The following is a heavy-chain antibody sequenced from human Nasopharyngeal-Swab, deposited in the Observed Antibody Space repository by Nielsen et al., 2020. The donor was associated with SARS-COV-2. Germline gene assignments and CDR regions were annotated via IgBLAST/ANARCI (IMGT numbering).Heavy chain of an antibody. Sequence: SVEVSCKASDGTFSSYAISWGRQAPGQGLEWMGGIIPIFGTANYAQKFQGRVTITADESTSTAYMELSSLRSEDTAVYYCARGITILHAFDIWGQGTMVTVSS. CDR1: DGTFSSYA. J-gene: IGHJ3*02. V-gene: IGHV1-69*13. CDR2: IIPIFGTA. D-gene: IGHD3-3*01. CDR3: ARGITILHAFDI.